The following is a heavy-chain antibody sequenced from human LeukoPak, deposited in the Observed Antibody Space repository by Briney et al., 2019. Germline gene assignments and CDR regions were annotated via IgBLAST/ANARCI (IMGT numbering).Heavy chain of an antibody. D-gene: IGHD4-17*01. Sequence: PSETLSLTCAVYGGSFSGYYWSWIRQPPGKGLEWIGYIYYSGSTNYNPSLKSRVTISVDTSKNQFSLRLSSVTAADTAVYYCARSKRAGGDYRYYYGMDVWGQGTTVTVSS. J-gene: IGHJ6*02. CDR3: ARSKRAGGDYRYYYGMDV. CDR2: IYYSGST. CDR1: GGSFSGYY. V-gene: IGHV4-59*01.